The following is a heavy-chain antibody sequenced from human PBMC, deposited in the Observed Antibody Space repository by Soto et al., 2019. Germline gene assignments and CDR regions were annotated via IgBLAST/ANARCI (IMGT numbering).Heavy chain of an antibody. CDR2: MNPNSGNT. CDR3: ARERCRGMDV. V-gene: IGHV1-8*01. J-gene: IGHJ6*04. D-gene: IGHD4-17*01. CDR1: GYTFTSYD. Sequence: QVQLVQSGAEVKKPGASVKVSCKASGYTFTSYDINWVRQATGQGLGWMGWMNPNSGNTGYAQKFRARVTMTRNNSRSKAYMDCISRREEDAVVYYGARERCRGMDVWGEEATVTVSS.